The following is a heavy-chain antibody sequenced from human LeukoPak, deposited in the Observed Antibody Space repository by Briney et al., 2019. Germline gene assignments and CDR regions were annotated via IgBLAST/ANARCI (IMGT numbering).Heavy chain of an antibody. CDR3: ASAIGAGSYYMDV. D-gene: IGHD2-2*02. CDR1: GYTFTGYY. CDR2: INPNSGGT. Sequence: ASVKVSCKASGYTFTGYYMHWVRQAPGQGLEWMGWINPNSGGTNYAQKFQGWVTMTRDTSISTAYMELSRLRSDDTAVYYCASAIGAGSYYMDVWGKGTTVTVSS. V-gene: IGHV1-2*04. J-gene: IGHJ6*03.